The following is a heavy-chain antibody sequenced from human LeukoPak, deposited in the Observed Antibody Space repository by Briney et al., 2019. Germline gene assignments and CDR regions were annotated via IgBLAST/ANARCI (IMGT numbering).Heavy chain of an antibody. D-gene: IGHD3-3*01. CDR3: ARASLRPYYYYGMDV. V-gene: IGHV3-74*01. Sequence: GGSLRLSCAASGFTFSNYWMHWVRQAPGKGLVWVSRFNSDGITTSYADSVKGRFTISRDNAKNTLYLQMNSLRDEDTAVYYCARASLRPYYYYGMDVWGQGTTVTVSS. CDR2: FNSDGITT. J-gene: IGHJ6*02. CDR1: GFTFSNYW.